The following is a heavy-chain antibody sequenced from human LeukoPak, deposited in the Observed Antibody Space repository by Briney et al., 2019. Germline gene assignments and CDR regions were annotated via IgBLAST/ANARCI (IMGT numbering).Heavy chain of an antibody. V-gene: IGHV3-33*06. D-gene: IGHD3-10*01. J-gene: IGHJ4*02. Sequence: GGSLRLSCAASGFTFSSYGMHWVRQAPGKGLEWVAVIWYDGSNKYYADSVKGRFTISRDNSKNTLSLQMNSLRAKDTAVYYCAKGGLWFGELYAPTDYWGQGTLVTVSS. CDR2: IWYDGSNK. CDR1: GFTFSSYG. CDR3: AKGGLWFGELYAPTDY.